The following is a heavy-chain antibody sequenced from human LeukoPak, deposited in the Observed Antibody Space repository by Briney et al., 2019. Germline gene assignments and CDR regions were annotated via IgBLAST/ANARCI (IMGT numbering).Heavy chain of an antibody. V-gene: IGHV4-39*07. CDR2: IYYSGST. J-gene: IGHJ5*02. Sequence: SETLSLTCTVSGGSISSSSYYWGWIRQPPGKGLEWIGTIYYSGSTYYNPSLKSRVTISVDTSKNQFSLKLSSVTAADTAVYYCAIGLSIVATIGSRFDPWGQGTLVTVSS. CDR3: AIGLSIVATIGSRFDP. CDR1: GGSISSSSYY. D-gene: IGHD5-12*01.